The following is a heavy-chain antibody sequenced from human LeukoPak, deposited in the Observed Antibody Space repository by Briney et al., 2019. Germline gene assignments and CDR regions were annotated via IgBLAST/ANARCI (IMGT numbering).Heavy chain of an antibody. D-gene: IGHD3-10*01. J-gene: IGHJ4*02. CDR2: ISYDGTNK. CDR1: GLTFSNYA. Sequence: PGRSLRLSCAVSGLTFSNYAMNWVRQAPGKGLGWVSVISYDGTNKYYADSVKGRFTISRDNSKNTLYLQMNSLRAEDTAVYYCAREADGSDYWGQGTLVTVSS. CDR3: AREADGSDY. V-gene: IGHV3-30-3*01.